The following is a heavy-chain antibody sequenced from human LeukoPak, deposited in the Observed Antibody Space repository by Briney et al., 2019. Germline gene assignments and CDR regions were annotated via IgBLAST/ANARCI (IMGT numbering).Heavy chain of an antibody. CDR1: GGSISSSNW. V-gene: IGHV4-4*02. Sequence: PSGTLSLTCAVSGGSISSSNWWSWVRQPPGKGLEWIGEIYHSGSTNYNPSLKSRVTISVDTSKNQFSLKLSSVTAADTAVYYCARVSGAHNWNDIAFDIWGQGTMVTVSS. CDR2: IYHSGST. J-gene: IGHJ3*02. CDR3: ARVSGAHNWNDIAFDI. D-gene: IGHD1-20*01.